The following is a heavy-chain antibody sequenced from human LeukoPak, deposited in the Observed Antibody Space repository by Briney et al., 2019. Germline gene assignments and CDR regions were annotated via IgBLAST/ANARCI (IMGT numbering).Heavy chain of an antibody. V-gene: IGHV4-59*01. CDR3: ASLYYYDSSGYPTSWYFDL. CDR1: GGSISSYY. Sequence: SETLSLTCTVSGGSISSYYRSWIRQPTGKGLEWIGYIYYSGSTNYNPSLKSRVTISVDTSKNQFSLKLSSVTAADTAVYYCASLYYYDSSGYPTSWYFDLWGRGTLVTVSS. CDR2: IYYSGST. D-gene: IGHD3-22*01. J-gene: IGHJ2*01.